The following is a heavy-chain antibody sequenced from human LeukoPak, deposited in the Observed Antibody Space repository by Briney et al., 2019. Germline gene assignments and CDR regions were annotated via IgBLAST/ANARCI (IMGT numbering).Heavy chain of an antibody. CDR1: GFTFSSYA. D-gene: IGHD6-19*01. V-gene: IGHV3-23*01. Sequence: GGSLRLSCAASGFTFSSYAMSWVRQAPGKGLEWVSAISGSGGSTCYADSVKGRFTISRDNSKNTLYLQMNSLRAEDTAVYYCATHTASGWYSAFDIWGQGTMVTVSS. J-gene: IGHJ3*02. CDR2: ISGSGGST. CDR3: ATHTASGWYSAFDI.